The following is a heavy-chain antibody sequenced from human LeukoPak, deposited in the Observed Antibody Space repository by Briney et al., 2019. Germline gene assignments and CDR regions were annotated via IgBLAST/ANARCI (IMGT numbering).Heavy chain of an antibody. CDR3: VMEDYSSSWYLDH. J-gene: IGHJ4*02. D-gene: IGHD6-13*01. CDR1: GFTFRSYE. Sequence: GGSLRLSCAASGFTFRSYETNWVRQAPGKGLEWISYISTSGSTIYYGDSVEGRFTISRDNAKNSLYLQMNSLRAEDTTIYYCVMEDYSSSWYLDHWGQGTLVTVSS. V-gene: IGHV3-48*03. CDR2: ISTSGSTI.